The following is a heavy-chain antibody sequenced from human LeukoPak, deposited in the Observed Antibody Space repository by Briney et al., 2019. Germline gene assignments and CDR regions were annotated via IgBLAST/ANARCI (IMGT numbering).Heavy chain of an antibody. CDR1: RFTFSNYW. J-gene: IGHJ4*02. Sequence: GGSLRLSCVASRFTFSNYWMSWVRQAPGKGLEWVANINQDGSKKPYADSMKGRFTISRDNAKESLYLQLNSLRADDTAVYYCAKWGPHCVGHYCPALDSWGQGTLVTVSS. D-gene: IGHD4-17*01. CDR2: INQDGSKK. V-gene: IGHV3-7*01. CDR3: AKWGPHCVGHYCPALDS.